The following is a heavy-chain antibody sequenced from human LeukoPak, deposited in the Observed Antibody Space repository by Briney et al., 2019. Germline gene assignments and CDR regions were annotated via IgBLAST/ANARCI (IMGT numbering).Heavy chain of an antibody. J-gene: IGHJ4*02. CDR3: ARAKTYYLVYFDY. Sequence: ASVKVSCKASGYTFTNYYMHWVRQAPGQGLEWMGIINPSGGSTNYAQKFQGRVTMTRDMSTSTVYMEMSSLRAEDTAVYYCARAKTYYLVYFDYWGQGTLVTVSS. V-gene: IGHV1-46*01. CDR2: INPSGGST. D-gene: IGHD3-10*01. CDR1: GYTFTNYY.